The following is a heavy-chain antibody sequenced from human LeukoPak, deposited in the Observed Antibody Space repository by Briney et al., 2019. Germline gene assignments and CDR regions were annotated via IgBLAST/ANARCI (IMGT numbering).Heavy chain of an antibody. Sequence: PSETLSLTCTVSGGSINSYWWSWVRQPPGKGLEWIAYIYYSGTTNYNPSLKSRVTISLDTSKSQCSLKLSSVTAADTAVYYCTRTTPNGSLDYWGLGTLVTVSS. CDR2: IYYSGTT. V-gene: IGHV4-59*01. CDR3: TRTTPNGSLDY. CDR1: GGSINSYW. D-gene: IGHD5-24*01. J-gene: IGHJ4*02.